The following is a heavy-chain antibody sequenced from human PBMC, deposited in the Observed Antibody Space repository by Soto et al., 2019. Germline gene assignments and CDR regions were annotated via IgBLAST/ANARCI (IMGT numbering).Heavy chain of an antibody. CDR3: ARDGYYYDSSGYQRVNYFDY. Sequence: SETLSLTCTVSGGSISSYYWSWIRQPPGKGLEWIGYIYYSGSTNYNPSLKSRVTISVDTSKNQFSLKLSSVTAADTAVYYCARDGYYYDSSGYQRVNYFDYWGQGALVTVSS. D-gene: IGHD3-22*01. CDR2: IYYSGST. V-gene: IGHV4-59*01. J-gene: IGHJ4*02. CDR1: GGSISSYY.